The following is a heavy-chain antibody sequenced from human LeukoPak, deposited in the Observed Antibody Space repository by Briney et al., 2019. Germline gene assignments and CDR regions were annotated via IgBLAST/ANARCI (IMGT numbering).Heavy chain of an antibody. CDR1: GFTFSGNH. J-gene: IGHJ4*02. CDR2: IYSGGST. V-gene: IGHV3-53*01. D-gene: IGHD3-16*01. Sequence: PGGSLRLSCAASGFTFSGNHMSWVRQAPGKGLEWVSVIYSGGSTYYADSVKGRFTISRDNSKNTLYLQMSSLRTADTAVYYCARDVGDEGNYWGQGTLVTVSS. CDR3: ARDVGDEGNY.